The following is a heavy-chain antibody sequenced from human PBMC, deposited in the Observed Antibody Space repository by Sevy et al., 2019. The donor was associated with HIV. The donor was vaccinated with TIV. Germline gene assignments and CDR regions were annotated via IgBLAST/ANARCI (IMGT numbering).Heavy chain of an antibody. CDR1: GFTFSTYS. CDR2: IVGSGRYI. Sequence: GGSLRLSCGVSGFTFSTYSMNWVRQAPGKGLEWVSSIVGSGRYIYYADSVQGRFTISRDNVKNSLYLQMNSLRAEDTAVYYCVREAANVRYFDSWGQGILVTVSS. D-gene: IGHD3-10*02. J-gene: IGHJ4*02. V-gene: IGHV3-21*01. CDR3: VREAANVRYFDS.